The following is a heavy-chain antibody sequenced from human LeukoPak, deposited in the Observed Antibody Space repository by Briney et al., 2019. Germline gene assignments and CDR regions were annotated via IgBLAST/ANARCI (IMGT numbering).Heavy chain of an antibody. Sequence: GGSRTLAWAASGFTLSSYWMGWVRQAPGKGREWVANIKQDGSETYYVASVKGRFTISRDNAKNSLYLQMNSLRAEDTAVYYCARGGFRELLFDFWGQGTLVTVSS. J-gene: IGHJ4*02. CDR1: GFTLSSYW. CDR3: ARGGFRELLFDF. D-gene: IGHD3-10*01. V-gene: IGHV3-7*01. CDR2: IKQDGSET.